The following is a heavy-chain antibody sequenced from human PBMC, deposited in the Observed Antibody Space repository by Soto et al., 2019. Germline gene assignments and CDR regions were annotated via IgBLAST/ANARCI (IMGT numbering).Heavy chain of an antibody. Sequence: QVQLQESGPGLVKPSQTLSLTCTVSGGSISSGDYYWSWIRQHPGKGLEWIGYIYYSGSTYYNPSLQSRVTISVDTSKNQFSLKLSSVTAADTAVYYCARWWPGSRQGFDPWGQGTLVTVSS. CDR3: ARWWPGSRQGFDP. CDR2: IYYSGST. J-gene: IGHJ5*02. CDR1: GGSISSGDYY. V-gene: IGHV4-31*03. D-gene: IGHD2-15*01.